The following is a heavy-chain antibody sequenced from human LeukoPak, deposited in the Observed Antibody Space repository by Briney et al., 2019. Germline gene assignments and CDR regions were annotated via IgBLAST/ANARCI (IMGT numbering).Heavy chain of an antibody. CDR3: ATGPNGDYFDY. Sequence: PGGSLRLSCAVSGFTFSSYAMSWVRQAPGKGLEWVSSISSSSSYIYYADSVKGRFTISRDNAKNSLYLQMNSLRAEDTAVYYCATGPNGDYFDYWGQGTLVTVSS. J-gene: IGHJ4*02. D-gene: IGHD4-17*01. CDR1: GFTFSSYA. CDR2: ISSSSSYI. V-gene: IGHV3-21*01.